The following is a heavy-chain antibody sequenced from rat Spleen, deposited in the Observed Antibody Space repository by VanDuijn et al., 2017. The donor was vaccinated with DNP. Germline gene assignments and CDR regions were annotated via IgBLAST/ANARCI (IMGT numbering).Heavy chain of an antibody. Sequence: EVQLVESGGGLVQPGRSLKLSCTASGFTFSDYNIAWLRQAPKKGPEWVASISTSGSRTYYPDSVKGRFTISRDNAKSSLYLQMNSLKSEDTATYYCAKDLQWYAMDAWGQGTSVTVSS. CDR1: GFTFSDYN. D-gene: IGHD1-1*01. J-gene: IGHJ4*01. CDR3: AKDLQWYAMDA. CDR2: ISTSGSRT. V-gene: IGHV5S10*01.